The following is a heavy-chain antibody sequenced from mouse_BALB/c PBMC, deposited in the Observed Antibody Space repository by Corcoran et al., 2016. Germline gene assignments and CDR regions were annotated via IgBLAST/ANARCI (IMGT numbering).Heavy chain of an antibody. CDR1: EYTFTSYV. D-gene: IGHD1-1*01. CDR2: INPYNDGT. Sequence: EVQLQQSGPVLVKPGASVKMSCKASEYTFTSYVMHWVKQKPGQGLEWIGYINPYNDGTKYNEKFKGKATLTSDKSSSTDYMELSSLTSEDSADYYCAREKAITSEFSAMDYWGQGTSVTVSS. J-gene: IGHJ4*01. V-gene: IGHV1S136*01. CDR3: AREKAITSEFSAMDY.